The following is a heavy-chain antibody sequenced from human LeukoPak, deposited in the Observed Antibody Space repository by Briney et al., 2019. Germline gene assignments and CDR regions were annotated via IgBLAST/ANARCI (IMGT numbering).Heavy chain of an antibody. V-gene: IGHV3-23*01. CDR1: GFTFSSYA. D-gene: IGHD4-17*01. Sequence: GGSLRLSCAASGFTFSSYAMTWVRQAPGKGLEWVSSRGSGGGTDYADSVKGRFTISRDNSRDTLFLQMSSLRAEDTALYYCTRDPNGDYVGAFDMWGPGTMVTVSS. J-gene: IGHJ3*02. CDR2: RGSGGGT. CDR3: TRDPNGDYVGAFDM.